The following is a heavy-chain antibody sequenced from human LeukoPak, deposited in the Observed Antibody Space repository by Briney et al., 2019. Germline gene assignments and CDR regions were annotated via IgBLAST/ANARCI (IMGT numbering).Heavy chain of an antibody. J-gene: IGHJ4*02. CDR3: AKDHRPPGYCSGGSCYFSY. D-gene: IGHD2-15*01. V-gene: IGHV3-53*01. CDR1: GFTVSSNY. Sequence: PGGSLRLSCAASGFTVSSNYMSWVRQAPGKGLEWVSVIYSGGSTYYAGSVKGRFTISRDNSKNTLYLQMNSLRAEDTAVYYCAKDHRPPGYCSGGSCYFSYWGQGTLVTVSS. CDR2: IYSGGST.